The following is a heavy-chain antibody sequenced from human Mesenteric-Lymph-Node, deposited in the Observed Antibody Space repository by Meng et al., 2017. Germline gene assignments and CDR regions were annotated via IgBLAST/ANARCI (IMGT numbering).Heavy chain of an antibody. CDR2: IIPIFGTA. CDR3: ARTCSGGSCYFVY. CDR1: GYTFTGYY. Sequence: SVKVSCKASGYTFTGYYMHWVRQAPGQGLEWMGGIIPIFGTANYAQKFQGRVTITADKSTSTAYMELSSLRSEDTAVYYCARTCSGGSCYFVYWGQGALVTVSS. J-gene: IGHJ4*02. D-gene: IGHD2-15*01. V-gene: IGHV1-69*06.